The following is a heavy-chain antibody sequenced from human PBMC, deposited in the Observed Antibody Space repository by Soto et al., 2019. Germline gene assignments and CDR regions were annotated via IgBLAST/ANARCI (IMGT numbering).Heavy chain of an antibody. Sequence: SLRLSCAASGFTFSSYAMSWVRQAPGKGLEWVSAISGSGGSTYYADSVKGRLTISRDNSKNTLYLQMNSLRAGDTAVYYCAKEFENFYDFWSGYTFDYWGQGTLVTVSS. J-gene: IGHJ4*02. D-gene: IGHD3-3*01. CDR2: ISGSGGST. CDR3: AKEFENFYDFWSGYTFDY. CDR1: GFTFSSYA. V-gene: IGHV3-23*01.